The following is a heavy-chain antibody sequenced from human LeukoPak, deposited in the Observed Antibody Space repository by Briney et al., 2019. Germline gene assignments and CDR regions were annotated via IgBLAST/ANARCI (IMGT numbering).Heavy chain of an antibody. Sequence: ASVKVSCKASGGTFSSYAISWVRQAPGQGLEWMGGIIPIFGTANYAQKFQGRVTITADESTSTAYMELSSLRSEDTAVYNCARERYSSSWGNYYYYGMDVWGQGTTVTVSS. CDR2: IIPIFGTA. J-gene: IGHJ6*02. V-gene: IGHV1-69*13. CDR3: ARERYSSSWGNYYYYGMDV. D-gene: IGHD6-13*01. CDR1: GGTFSSYA.